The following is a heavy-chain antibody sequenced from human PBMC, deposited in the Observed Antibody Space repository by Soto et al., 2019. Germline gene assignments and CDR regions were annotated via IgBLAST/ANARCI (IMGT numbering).Heavy chain of an antibody. CDR2: ISDSGTIT. V-gene: IGHV3-23*01. CDR3: AKGGRTWYGFDS. D-gene: IGHD6-13*01. Sequence: GSLRLSCEGSDFIFSNYGMSWVRQAPGKGLEWVAGISDSGTITNYADSVKGRFTISKDNSRRMVYLQMDSLRADDTAVYFCAKGGRTWYGFDSWGQGILVTAPQ. CDR1: DFIFSNYG. J-gene: IGHJ4*02.